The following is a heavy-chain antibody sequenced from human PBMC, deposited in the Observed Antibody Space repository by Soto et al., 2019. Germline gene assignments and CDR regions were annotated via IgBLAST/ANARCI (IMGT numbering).Heavy chain of an antibody. Sequence: ASVKVSCKASGYTFTSYYMHWVRQAPGQGLEWMGIINPSGGSTSYAQKFQGRVTMTRDTSTSTVYMELSSLRAEDTAVYYCARGTRGYSYGLSWFDPWGQGTLVTVSS. J-gene: IGHJ5*02. CDR2: INPSGGST. D-gene: IGHD5-18*01. V-gene: IGHV1-46*01. CDR3: ARGTRGYSYGLSWFDP. CDR1: GYTFTSYY.